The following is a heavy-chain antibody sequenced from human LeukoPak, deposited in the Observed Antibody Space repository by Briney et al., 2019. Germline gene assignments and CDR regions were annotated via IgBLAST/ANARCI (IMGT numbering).Heavy chain of an antibody. Sequence: SETLSLTCAVYGGSFSGYYWSWIPQPPGKGLEWIWEINHSGSTNYNPSRKSRVTISVDTSKNQFSLKLSSVTAADTAVYYCARFPDSSDYWGQGTLVTVSS. D-gene: IGHD1-14*01. CDR2: INHSGST. J-gene: IGHJ4*02. CDR1: GGSFSGYY. CDR3: ARFPDSSDY. V-gene: IGHV4-34*01.